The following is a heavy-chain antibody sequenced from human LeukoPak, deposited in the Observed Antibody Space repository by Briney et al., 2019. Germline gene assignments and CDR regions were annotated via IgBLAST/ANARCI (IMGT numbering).Heavy chain of an antibody. D-gene: IGHD1-26*01. CDR1: GGTFSSYA. CDR3: ARVSSPRWELDNY. Sequence: GASVKVSCKASGGTFSSYAISWVRQAPGQGLEWMGRIIPILGIANYAQKFQGRVTITADKSTSTAYMELSSLRSEDTAVYYCARVSSPRWELDNYGGQETVVPVPS. J-gene: IGHJ4*02. CDR2: IIPILGIA. V-gene: IGHV1-69*04.